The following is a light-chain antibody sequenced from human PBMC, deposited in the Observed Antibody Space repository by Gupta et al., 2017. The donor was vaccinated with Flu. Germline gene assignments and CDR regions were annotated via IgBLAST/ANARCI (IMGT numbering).Light chain of an antibody. CDR1: SSNIGSNS. CDR3: AAWDDSLNGHYV. V-gene: IGLV1-44*01. J-gene: IGLJ1*01. Sequence: QSVLAQPPSASATPGQRVTISCSGSSSNIGSNSVNWYQQVPGTAPKLLIYGNSQRPSGVPDRFSGSKSGTSASLAISGLQSEEEADYYCAAWDDSLNGHYVFGTGTKVTAL. CDR2: GNS.